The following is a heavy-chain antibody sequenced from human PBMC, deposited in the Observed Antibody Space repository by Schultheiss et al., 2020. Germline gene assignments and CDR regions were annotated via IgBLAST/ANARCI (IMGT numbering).Heavy chain of an antibody. CDR1: GFTFSSYG. D-gene: IGHD2-8*01. V-gene: IGHV3-9*01. CDR3: ARDEYCTNGVCSNFDY. Sequence: SLKISCAASGFTFSSYGMHWVRQAPGKGLEWVSGISWNSGSIGYADSVKGRFTISRDNAKNSLYLQMNSLRAEDTAVYYCARDEYCTNGVCSNFDYWGQGTLVTVAS. CDR2: ISWNSGSI. J-gene: IGHJ4*02.